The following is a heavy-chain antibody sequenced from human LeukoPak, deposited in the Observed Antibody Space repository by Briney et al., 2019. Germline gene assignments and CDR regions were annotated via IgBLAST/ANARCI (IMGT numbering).Heavy chain of an antibody. CDR3: ARGFVVAAAGSWYYYGMDV. Sequence: SETLSLTCTVSGGSISSYYWSWIRQPAGKGLEWIGRIYTSGSTNYNPSLKSRVTMSVDTSKNQFSLKLSSVTAADTAVYYCARGFVVAAAGSWYYYGMDVWGQGTTVTVSS. V-gene: IGHV4-4*07. CDR1: GGSISSYY. CDR2: IYTSGST. D-gene: IGHD6-13*01. J-gene: IGHJ6*02.